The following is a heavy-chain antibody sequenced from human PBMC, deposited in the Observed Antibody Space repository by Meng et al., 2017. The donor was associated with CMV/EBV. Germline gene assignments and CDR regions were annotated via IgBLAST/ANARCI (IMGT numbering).Heavy chain of an antibody. Sequence: ASVKVSCKASGYTFTSYDINWVRQATGQGLEWMGWMNPNSGNTGYAQNFQGRVTMTRNTSISTAYMELSSLRSEDTAVYYCARGPVVPAAIRYRKNWFDPWGQGTLVTVSS. CDR2: MNPNSGNT. D-gene: IGHD2-2*02. CDR1: GYTFTSYD. V-gene: IGHV1-8*01. J-gene: IGHJ5*02. CDR3: ARGPVVPAAIRYRKNWFDP.